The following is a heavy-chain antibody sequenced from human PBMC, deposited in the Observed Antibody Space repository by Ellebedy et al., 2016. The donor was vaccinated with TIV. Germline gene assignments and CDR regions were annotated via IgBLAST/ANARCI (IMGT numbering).Heavy chain of an antibody. CDR1: GFTFSFYW. D-gene: IGHD2-2*01. Sequence: GGSLRLSXAASGFTFSFYWMGWVRQAPGKGLEWVANIKQDGSEKHYADSVKGRFTISRDNAKNSLYLQMHSLGAEDTAVYFCARGRYYCSSTSCYAPSWFDPWGQGTLVTVSS. J-gene: IGHJ5*02. V-gene: IGHV3-7*01. CDR2: IKQDGSEK. CDR3: ARGRYYCSSTSCYAPSWFDP.